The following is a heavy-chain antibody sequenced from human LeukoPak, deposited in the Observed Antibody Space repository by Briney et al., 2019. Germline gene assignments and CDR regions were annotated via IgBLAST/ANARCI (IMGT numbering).Heavy chain of an antibody. V-gene: IGHV4-34*01. CDR2: INHSGST. D-gene: IGHD4-17*01. J-gene: IGHJ4*02. CDR3: ARGLDYGDVTFDY. Sequence: PSETLSLTCAVYGGSFSGYYWSWIRQPPGKGLEWIGEINHSGSTNYNPSLKSRVTISVDTSKNQFSLKLSSVTAADTAVYCCARGLDYGDVTFDYWGQGTLVSVSS. CDR1: GGSFSGYY.